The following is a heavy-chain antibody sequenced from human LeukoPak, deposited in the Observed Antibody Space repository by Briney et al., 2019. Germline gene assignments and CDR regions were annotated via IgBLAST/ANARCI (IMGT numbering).Heavy chain of an antibody. D-gene: IGHD2-2*02. J-gene: IGHJ4*02. CDR2: MKRDGSEV. CDR3: ARYTEYYFDY. CDR1: GFTFSTYW. V-gene: IGHV3-7*01. Sequence: GGSLRLSCAASGFTFSTYWMTWVRQAPGKGPEWVANMKRDGSEVYYANSVEGHFTISRDNAKNSLYLQMNSLRAEDTAVYYCARYTEYYFDYWGQGTLVTVSS.